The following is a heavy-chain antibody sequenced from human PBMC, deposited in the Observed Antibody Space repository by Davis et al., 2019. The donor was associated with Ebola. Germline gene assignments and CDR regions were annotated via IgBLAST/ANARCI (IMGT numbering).Heavy chain of an antibody. CDR1: GFNFDGYV. Sequence: SLKISCAASGFNFDGYVMHWVRQAPGKGLEWVSGISWNSGLTDYADSVKGRFTISRDNAKKSLYLQMNSLRVEDTALYYCAKGGKYCSSSTCYEHFDHWGQGTLVTVSS. V-gene: IGHV3-9*01. CDR3: AKGGKYCSSSTCYEHFDH. J-gene: IGHJ4*02. CDR2: ISWNSGLT. D-gene: IGHD2-2*01.